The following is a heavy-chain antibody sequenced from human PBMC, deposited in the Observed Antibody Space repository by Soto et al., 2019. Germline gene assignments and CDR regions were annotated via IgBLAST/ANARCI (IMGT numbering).Heavy chain of an antibody. D-gene: IGHD6-13*01. CDR2: ISGSGGST. CDR3: AKDLRSSWCLWFDP. J-gene: IGHJ5*02. Sequence: EVQLLESGGGLGQPGGSLRLSCAASGFTFSSYAMSWFRQAPGKGLEWVSAISGSGGSTYYADSVKGRFTISRDNSKNTLYLQMTSLRAEDTAVYYCAKDLRSSWCLWFDPWGQGTLVTVSS. V-gene: IGHV3-23*01. CDR1: GFTFSSYA.